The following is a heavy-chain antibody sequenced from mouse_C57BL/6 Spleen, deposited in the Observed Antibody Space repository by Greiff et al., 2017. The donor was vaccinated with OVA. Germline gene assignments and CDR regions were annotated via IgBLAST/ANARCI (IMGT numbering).Heavy chain of an antibody. CDR2: ISYDGSN. CDR1: GYSITSGYY. CDR3: ARSPSYSYAMDY. Sequence: EVQLQESGPGLVKPSQSLSLTCSVTGYSITSGYYWNWIRQFPGNKLEWMGYISYDGSNNYNPSLKNLISITRDTSKNQFFLKLNSVTTEDTATYYCARSPSYSYAMDYWGQGTSVTVSS. J-gene: IGHJ4*01. V-gene: IGHV3-6*01. D-gene: IGHD1-1*01.